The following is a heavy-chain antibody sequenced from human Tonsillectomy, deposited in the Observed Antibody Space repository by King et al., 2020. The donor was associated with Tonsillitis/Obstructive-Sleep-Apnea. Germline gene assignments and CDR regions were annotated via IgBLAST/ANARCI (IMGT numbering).Heavy chain of an antibody. J-gene: IGHJ4*02. CDR1: GYTFTTYW. CDR3: ARQIGGYYDSSGDY. Sequence: VQLVQSGAEVKKPGESLRISCKGSGYTFTTYWISWVRQMPGKGLEWMGRIDPSDSYTNYSPSFQGHVTISADKSISTAYLQWSSLKASDTAMYYCARQIGGYYDSSGDYWGQGSLVTVSS. D-gene: IGHD3-22*01. CDR2: IDPSDSYT. V-gene: IGHV5-10-1*03.